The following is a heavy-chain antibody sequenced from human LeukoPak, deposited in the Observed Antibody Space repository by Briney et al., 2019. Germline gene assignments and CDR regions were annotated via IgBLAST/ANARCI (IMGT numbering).Heavy chain of an antibody. CDR2: ISTTGGYT. CDR1: GFSFSTYD. CDR3: AKKPATIKFPFDI. J-gene: IGHJ4*02. Sequence: PGGSLRLSCVGSGFSFSTYDMGWVRQTPGKGLEWVSAISTTGGYTKDADSVKGRFTISRDNSQNTLFLQMHSLRAEDTAVYYCAKKPATIKFPFDIWGQGTLVTVSP. D-gene: IGHD5-24*01. V-gene: IGHV3-23*01.